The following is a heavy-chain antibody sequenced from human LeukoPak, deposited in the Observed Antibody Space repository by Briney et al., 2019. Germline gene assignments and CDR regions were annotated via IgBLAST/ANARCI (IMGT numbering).Heavy chain of an antibody. CDR1: GGSFSGYY. D-gene: IGHD3-10*01. J-gene: IGHJ4*02. CDR2: INHSGST. V-gene: IGHV4-34*01. CDR3: ASRRDYGSGSYYLHFDY. Sequence: LETLSLTCAVYGGSFSGYYWSWIRQPPGKGLEWIGEINHSGSTNYNPSLKSRVTISVDTSKNQFPLKLSSVTAADTAVYYCASRRDYGSGSYYLHFDYWGQGTLVTVSS.